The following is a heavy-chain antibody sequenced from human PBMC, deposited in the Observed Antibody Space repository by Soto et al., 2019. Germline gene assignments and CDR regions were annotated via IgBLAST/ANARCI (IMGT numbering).Heavy chain of an antibody. CDR2: INHSGST. D-gene: IGHD2-15*01. J-gene: IGHJ6*02. V-gene: IGHV4-34*01. CDR3: ARVVLGYCSGGSCYSHGMDV. CDR1: GGSFSGYY. Sequence: SETLSLTCAVYGGSFSGYYWSWIRQPPGKGLEWIGEINHSGSTNYNPSLKSRVTISVDTSKNQFSLKLSSVTAADTAVYYCARVVLGYCSGGSCYSHGMDVWGQGTTVTVSS.